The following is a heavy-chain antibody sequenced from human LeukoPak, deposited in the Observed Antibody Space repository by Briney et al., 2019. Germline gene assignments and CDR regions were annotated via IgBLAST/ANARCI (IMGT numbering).Heavy chain of an antibody. CDR2: LSGSGGST. J-gene: IGHJ4*02. CDR3: AKDSGYCSSTGQYAGDY. V-gene: IGHV3-23*01. CDR1: GFTFSSYA. D-gene: IGHD2-2*01. Sequence: GASLRLSCAASGFTFSSYAMSWVRQAPGKGLEWVSALSGSGGSTYYADSVKGRFTISRDNSKNTLYLQMNSLRAEDTAVYYCAKDSGYCSSTGQYAGDYWGQGTLVTSSS.